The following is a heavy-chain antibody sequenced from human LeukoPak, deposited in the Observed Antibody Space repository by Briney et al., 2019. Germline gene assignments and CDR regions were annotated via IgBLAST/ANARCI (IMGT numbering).Heavy chain of an antibody. D-gene: IGHD1-26*01. CDR3: GRGELPGGGGEFDY. Sequence: GGSLRLSCAASGFTFSSYAMHWVRQAPGKGLEWVAVISYDGSNKYYADSVKGRFTISRDNSKNTLYLQMNSLRAEGTAVYYCGRGELPGGGGEFDYWGQGTLVTVSS. J-gene: IGHJ4*02. CDR2: ISYDGSNK. V-gene: IGHV3-30*04. CDR1: GFTFSSYA.